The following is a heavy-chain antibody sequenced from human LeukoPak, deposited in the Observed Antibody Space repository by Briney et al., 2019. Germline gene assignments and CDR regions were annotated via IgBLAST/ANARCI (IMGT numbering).Heavy chain of an antibody. CDR3: ATVVVVVPAARWFDP. CDR1: GYTLTELS. V-gene: IGHV1-24*01. Sequence: ASVKGSCKVSGYTLTELSMHWVRQAPGKGLEWMGGFDPEDGETIYAQKFQGRVTMTEDTSTDTAYMELSSLRSEDTAVYYCATVVVVVPAARWFDPRGRGTLVTVSS. CDR2: FDPEDGET. D-gene: IGHD2-2*01. J-gene: IGHJ5*02.